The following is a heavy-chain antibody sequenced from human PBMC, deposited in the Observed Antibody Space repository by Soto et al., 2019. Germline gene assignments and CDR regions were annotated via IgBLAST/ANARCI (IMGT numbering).Heavy chain of an antibody. V-gene: IGHV4-59*01. CDR1: GDSFSDYY. Sequence: QVQLQESGPGLVKPSETLTLTCTVSGDSFSDYYWNWIRQVPGKGLEWIGFVFHSATTSYNPSLKARVAISDDTSKKQSVLGLTSVTAADTAIYYWARGHYSSGWPIDHWGQGILVTVSS. CDR3: ARGHYSSGWPIDH. D-gene: IGHD6-19*01. CDR2: VFHSATT. J-gene: IGHJ4*02.